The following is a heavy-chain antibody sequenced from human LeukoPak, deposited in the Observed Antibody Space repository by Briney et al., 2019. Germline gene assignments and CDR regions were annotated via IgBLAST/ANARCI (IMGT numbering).Heavy chain of an antibody. Sequence: SETLSLTCTVSGGSISSGGYYWSWIRQHPGKGLEWIGYIYYSGSTYYNPSLKSRVSISVDTSKNQFSLKLSSVTAADTAVYYCARDFHGGSLGYWGQGTLVTVSS. J-gene: IGHJ4*02. CDR2: IYYSGST. D-gene: IGHD2-15*01. CDR1: GGSISSGGYY. CDR3: ARDFHGGSLGY. V-gene: IGHV4-31*03.